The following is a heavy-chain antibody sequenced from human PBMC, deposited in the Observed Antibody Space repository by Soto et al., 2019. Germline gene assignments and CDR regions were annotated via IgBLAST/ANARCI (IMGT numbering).Heavy chain of an antibody. CDR1: GGTFSRYA. J-gene: IGHJ6*01. CDR3: AREYSSSSSYYYGMDV. Sequence: SVKVYCKASGGTFSRYAISRLRKATGQGLEWMGGIIPIFGTANYAQKFQGRVTITADESTSTAYMELSSLRSEDTAVYYCAREYSSSSSYYYGMDVWGQGTTVTVSS. V-gene: IGHV1-69*13. CDR2: IIPIFGTA. D-gene: IGHD6-6*01.